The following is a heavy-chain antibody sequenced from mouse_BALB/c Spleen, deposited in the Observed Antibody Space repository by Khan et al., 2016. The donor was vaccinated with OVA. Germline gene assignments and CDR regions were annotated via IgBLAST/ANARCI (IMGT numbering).Heavy chain of an antibody. CDR3: SRAYYSNYREAMDY. V-gene: IGHV2-6-7*01. CDR1: GFSLTGYG. J-gene: IGHJ4*01. Sequence: QVQLKQSGPGLVAPSQSLSITCTVSGFSLTGYGVNWVREPPGKGLEWLGRIGGDGSTDYNSALKSRLSITKDNSKSQVFLKMNSLQTDDTARYYCSRAYYSNYREAMDYWGQGNSVTVSS. CDR2: IGGDGST. D-gene: IGHD2-10*01.